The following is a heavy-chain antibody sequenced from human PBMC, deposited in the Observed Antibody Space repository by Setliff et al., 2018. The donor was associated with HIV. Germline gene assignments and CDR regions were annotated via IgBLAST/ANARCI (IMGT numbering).Heavy chain of an antibody. J-gene: IGHJ4*02. CDR3: ARAYNVYDYRFDSSGYDY. Sequence: GGSLRLSCAASGFTFSSYAMSWVRQAPGKGLEWLATISKVGGSNTYYADSVKGRFTISRDSSKNTVYLQLNSLTPEDTAVYYCARAYNVYDYRFDSSGYDYWGQGTLVTVSS. CDR1: GFTFSSYA. CDR2: ISKVGGSNT. V-gene: IGHV3-23*01. D-gene: IGHD3-22*01.